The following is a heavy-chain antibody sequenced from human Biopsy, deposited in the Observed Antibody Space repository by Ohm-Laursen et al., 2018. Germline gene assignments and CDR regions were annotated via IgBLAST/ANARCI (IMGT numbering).Heavy chain of an antibody. CDR1: GDSISSYY. Sequence: SGTLSLTCPVSGDSISSYYWSWIRQPPGKGLEWIGYVYYTGSTDYNPSLQSRVTISVDTSKNHFSLRLRSVTPADTAIYYCARDRGYYSDRTVPEYFDLWGRGTLVTVSS. CDR3: ARDRGYYSDRTVPEYFDL. D-gene: IGHD3-22*01. CDR2: VYYTGST. J-gene: IGHJ2*01. V-gene: IGHV4-59*01.